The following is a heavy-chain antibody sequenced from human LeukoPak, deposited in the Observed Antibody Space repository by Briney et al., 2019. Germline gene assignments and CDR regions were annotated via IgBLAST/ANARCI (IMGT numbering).Heavy chain of an antibody. CDR3: ARDHSIGAYYDFWSGYSEYNWFEP. J-gene: IGHJ5*02. D-gene: IGHD3-3*01. Sequence: GASVKVSCKASGYTFTSYGISWVRQAPGQGLEWMGWISAYNGNTNYAQKLQGRVTMTTDTSTSTAYMELRSLRSADTAVYYCARDHSIGAYYDFWSGYSEYNWFEPWGQGTLVTVSS. CDR2: ISAYNGNT. CDR1: GYTFTSYG. V-gene: IGHV1-18*01.